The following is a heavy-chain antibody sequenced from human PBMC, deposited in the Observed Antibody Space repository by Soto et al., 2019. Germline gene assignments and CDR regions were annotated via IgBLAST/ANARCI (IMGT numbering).Heavy chain of an antibody. D-gene: IGHD5-12*01. CDR2: IIPIFGTA. V-gene: IGHV1-69*01. J-gene: IGHJ1*01. Sequence: QVQLVQSGAEVKKPGSSVKVSCKASGGTFSSYAISWVRQAPGQGLEWMGGIIPIFGTANYAQKFQGRVTITGDESTTTADMERSSLRSEDTAVYYCARGDRDGYNSGSYFQPWGQGTLVTVSS. CDR1: GGTFSSYA. CDR3: ARGDRDGYNSGSYFQP.